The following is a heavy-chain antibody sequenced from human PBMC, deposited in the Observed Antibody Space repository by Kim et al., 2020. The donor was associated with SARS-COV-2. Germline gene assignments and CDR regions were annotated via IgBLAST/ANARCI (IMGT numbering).Heavy chain of an antibody. D-gene: IGHD3-10*01. CDR2: IYYSGST. V-gene: IGHV4-31*03. CDR3: ARGALLWFGESTFDY. J-gene: IGHJ4*02. CDR1: GGSISSGGYY. Sequence: SETLSLTCTVSGGSISSGGYYWSWIRQHPGKGLEWIGYIYYSGSTYYNPSLKSRVTISVDTSKNQFSLKLSSVTAADTAVYYCARGALLWFGESTFDYWGQGTLVTVSS.